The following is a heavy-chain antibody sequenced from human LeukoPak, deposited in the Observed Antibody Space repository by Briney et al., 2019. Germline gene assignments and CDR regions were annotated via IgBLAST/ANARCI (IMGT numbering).Heavy chain of an antibody. CDR3: ARDLGVPELQNYYYYGMDV. J-gene: IGHJ6*04. D-gene: IGHD4-23*01. V-gene: IGHV1-3*01. CDR1: GYTFTSYA. Sequence: ASVKVSCKASGYTFTSYAMRWVRQAPGQRLEWMGWINAGNGNTKYSQKFQGRVTITRDTSASTAYMELSSLRSEDTAMYYCARDLGVPELQNYYYYGMDVWGKGTTVTVSS. CDR2: INAGNGNT.